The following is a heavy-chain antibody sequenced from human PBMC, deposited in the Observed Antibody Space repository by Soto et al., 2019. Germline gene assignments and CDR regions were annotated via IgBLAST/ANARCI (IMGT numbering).Heavy chain of an antibody. CDR1: GFTFSDYY. Sequence: GGSLRLSCAASGFTFSDYYMSWIRQAPGKGLEWVSYISSSGSTIYYADSVKGRFTISRDNTKNSLYLQMNSLRAEDTAVYYCARGWSYCSSTSCYIFDYWGQGTLVTVSS. V-gene: IGHV3-11*01. CDR3: ARGWSYCSSTSCYIFDY. J-gene: IGHJ4*02. CDR2: ISSSGSTI. D-gene: IGHD2-2*02.